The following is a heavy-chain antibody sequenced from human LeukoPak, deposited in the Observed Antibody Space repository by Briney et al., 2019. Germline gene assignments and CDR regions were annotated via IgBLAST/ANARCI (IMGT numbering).Heavy chain of an antibody. Sequence: ASVKVSCKASGYTFTSYGISWVRQAPGQGLEWMGWICAYNGSTNYAQKLQGRVTMTTDTSTSTAYMELRSLRSDDTAVYYCAREDTAMDLNWFDPWGQGTLVTVSS. J-gene: IGHJ5*02. CDR1: GYTFTSYG. CDR2: ICAYNGST. V-gene: IGHV1-18*04. CDR3: AREDTAMDLNWFDP. D-gene: IGHD5-18*01.